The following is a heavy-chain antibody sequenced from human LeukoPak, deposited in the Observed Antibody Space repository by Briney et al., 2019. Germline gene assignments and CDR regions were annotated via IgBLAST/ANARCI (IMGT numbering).Heavy chain of an antibody. CDR2: ISSSSSYI. Sequence: GGSLRLSCAASGFTFSSYCLKWVRQAPGKGVEWVSSISSSSSYIYYADSVKGRFTISRDNAKKPLYLQMNSVRAEDTCVYDGSRSARGLYVDYWRRGTRATVS. V-gene: IGHV3-21*01. CDR1: GFTFSSYC. CDR3: SRSARGLYVDY. J-gene: IGHJ4*02. D-gene: IGHD2-8*01.